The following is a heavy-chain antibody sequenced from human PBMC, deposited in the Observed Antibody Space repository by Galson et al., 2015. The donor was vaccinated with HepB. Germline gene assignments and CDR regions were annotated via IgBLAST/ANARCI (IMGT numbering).Heavy chain of an antibody. CDR1: GFTFTSSA. V-gene: IGHV1-58*02. Sequence: SVKVSCKASGFTFTSSAMQWVRQARGQRLEWIGWIVVGSGNTNYAQKFQAKVTITRDMSTSTAYMELSSLRSEETAVYYCAATTREYYYYHAMDVWGQGTTVTVSS. D-gene: IGHD1-1*01. CDR2: IVVGSGNT. CDR3: AATTREYYYYHAMDV. J-gene: IGHJ6*02.